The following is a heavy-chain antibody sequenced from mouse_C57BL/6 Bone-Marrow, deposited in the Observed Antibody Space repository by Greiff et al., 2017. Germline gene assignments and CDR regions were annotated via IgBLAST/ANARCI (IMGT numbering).Heavy chain of an antibody. D-gene: IGHD2-5*01. Sequence: VQLQESGAELVKPGASVKLSCKASGYTFTSYWMHWVKQRPGQGLEWIGMIHPNSGSTNYNEKFKSKATLTVDKSSSTAYMQLSSLTSEDSAVYYCARRRTDSNWFAYWGQGTLVTVSA. CDR3: ARRRTDSNWFAY. CDR2: IHPNSGST. J-gene: IGHJ3*01. CDR1: GYTFTSYW. V-gene: IGHV1-64*01.